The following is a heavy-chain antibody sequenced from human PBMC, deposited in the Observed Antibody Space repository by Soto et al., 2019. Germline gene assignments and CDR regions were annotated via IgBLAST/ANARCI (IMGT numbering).Heavy chain of an antibody. CDR3: VVLRGLARHAFDI. J-gene: IGHJ3*02. Sequence: ASVQVPCKASGFTFTSSAVQWVRQARGQRLEWIGWIVVGSGNTNYAQKFQERVTITRDMSTSTAYMELSSLRSEDTAVYYCVVLRGLARHAFDIWGQGTMVTVSS. D-gene: IGHD5-12*01. CDR1: GFTFTSSA. CDR2: IVVGSGNT. V-gene: IGHV1-58*01.